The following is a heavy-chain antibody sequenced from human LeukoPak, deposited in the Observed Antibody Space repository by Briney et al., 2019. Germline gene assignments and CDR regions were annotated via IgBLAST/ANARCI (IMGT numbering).Heavy chain of an antibody. D-gene: IGHD1-26*01. CDR1: GFTFGSYA. CDR3: ASGAGGWELLTKSTFDY. Sequence: GGSLRLSCAASGFTFGSYAIHWVRQAPGKGLEWVAVISYDGTNEYYADSAKGRFTISRDNSKNTLYLQMNSLRVEDTAVYYCASGAGGWELLTKSTFDYWGQGTLVTVSS. J-gene: IGHJ4*02. CDR2: ISYDGTNE. V-gene: IGHV3-30*04.